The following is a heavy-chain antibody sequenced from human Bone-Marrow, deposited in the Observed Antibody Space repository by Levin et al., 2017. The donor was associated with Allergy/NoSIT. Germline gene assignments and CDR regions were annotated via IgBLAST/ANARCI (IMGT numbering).Heavy chain of an antibody. CDR3: AKDEPSIAAAGNDAFDI. J-gene: IGHJ3*02. Sequence: PGGSLRLSCAASGFTFSSYAMSWVRQAPGKGLEWVSAISGSGGSTYYADSVKGRFTISRDNSKNTLYLQMNSLRAEDTAVYYCAKDEPSIAAAGNDAFDIWGQGTMVTVSS. CDR2: ISGSGGST. D-gene: IGHD6-13*01. V-gene: IGHV3-23*01. CDR1: GFTFSSYA.